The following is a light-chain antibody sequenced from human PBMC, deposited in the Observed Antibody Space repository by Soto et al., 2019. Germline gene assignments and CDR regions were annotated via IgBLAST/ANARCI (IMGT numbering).Light chain of an antibody. Sequence: EIVLTQSPGTLSLSPGERATLSCRASQSVSSTHLAWYQQKPGQAPRVLIYGASNRATGIPDRFSGSGSGTDFTLTISRLEPEDFAMYYCQHYGSPQRTFGQGTKVEIK. CDR1: QSVSSTH. J-gene: IGKJ1*01. CDR2: GAS. CDR3: QHYGSPQRT. V-gene: IGKV3-20*01.